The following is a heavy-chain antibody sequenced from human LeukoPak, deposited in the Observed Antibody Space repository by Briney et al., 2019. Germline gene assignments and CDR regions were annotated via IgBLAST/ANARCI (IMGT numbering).Heavy chain of an antibody. CDR3: AVLGY. V-gene: IGHV3-30-3*01. J-gene: IGHJ4*02. Sequence: GGSLRLSCAASGFTFSSYAMHWVRQAPGKGLEWVAVISYDGSNEYYADSVKGRFTISRDNSKNTLYLQMNSLRAEDTAVYYCAVLGYWGQGTLVTVSS. D-gene: IGHD3-3*02. CDR1: GFTFSSYA. CDR2: ISYDGSNE.